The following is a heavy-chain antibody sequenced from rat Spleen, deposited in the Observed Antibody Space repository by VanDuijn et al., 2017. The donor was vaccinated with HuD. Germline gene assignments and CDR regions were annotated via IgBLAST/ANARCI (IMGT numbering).Heavy chain of an antibody. Sequence: EVQLVESGGGLVQPGRSMKLSCAASGFTFSNYYMAWVRQAPKKGLEWVAYITYDGGNTYYRDSVKGRFTISRDDGKSTLYLQMDSLRSEDTATYYCTRSILADYWGQGVMVTVSS. CDR2: ITYDGGNT. J-gene: IGHJ2*01. CDR3: TRSILADY. V-gene: IGHV5-25*01. D-gene: IGHD4-2*01. CDR1: GFTFSNYY.